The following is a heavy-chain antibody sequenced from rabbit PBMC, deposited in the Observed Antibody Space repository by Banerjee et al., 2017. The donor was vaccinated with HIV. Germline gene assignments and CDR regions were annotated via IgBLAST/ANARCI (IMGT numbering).Heavy chain of an antibody. V-gene: IGHV1S40*01. CDR3: ARYWPRSSYYLTRLDL. Sequence: QSLEESGGGLVKPGGTLTLTCKASGFSISSSYVMCWVRQAPGKGLEWIACIYTVGSGSTYYATWANGRFATAKTSTTAVTLLMTSLTAAETATYFCARYWPRSSYYLTRLDLWAPGTLVAVS. CDR1: GFSISSSYV. J-gene: IGHJ3*01. D-gene: IGHD8-1*01. CDR2: IYTVGSGST.